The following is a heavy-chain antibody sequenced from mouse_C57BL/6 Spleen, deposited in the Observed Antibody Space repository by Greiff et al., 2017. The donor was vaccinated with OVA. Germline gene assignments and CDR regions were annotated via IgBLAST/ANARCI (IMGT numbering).Heavy chain of an antibody. J-gene: IGHJ4*01. CDR3: ARKDRGYAMDY. V-gene: IGHV1-80*01. Sequence: QVQLQQSGAELVKPGASVKISCNASGYAFSSYWMNWVTQRPGKGLEWIGQIYPGDGDTNYNGKFKGKATLTADKSSSTAYMQLSRLTSEEAAVYFGARKDRGYAMDYWGQGTSVTVSS. CDR1: GYAFSSYW. CDR2: IYPGDGDT.